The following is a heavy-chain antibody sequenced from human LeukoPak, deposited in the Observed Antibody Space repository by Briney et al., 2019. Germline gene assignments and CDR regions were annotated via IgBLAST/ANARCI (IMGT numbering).Heavy chain of an antibody. D-gene: IGHD5-24*01. CDR2: INPNSGGT. Sequence: GASVKVSCKASGYTFTGYYMHWVRQAPGQGLEWMGWINPNSGGTNYAQKFQGRVTMTRDTSISTAYMELSRLRSDDTAVYYSARVRRDGYNSAFDIWGQGTTVTVSS. CDR1: GYTFTGYY. CDR3: ARVRRDGYNSAFDI. J-gene: IGHJ3*02. V-gene: IGHV1-2*02.